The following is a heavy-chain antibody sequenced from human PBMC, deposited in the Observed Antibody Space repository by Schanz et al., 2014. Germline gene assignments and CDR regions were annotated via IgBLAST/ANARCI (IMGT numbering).Heavy chain of an antibody. V-gene: IGHV1-2*06. D-gene: IGHD6-6*01. J-gene: IGHJ2*01. CDR3: ARAGQDFEYSSLSPIWYFDL. Sequence: QVQLVQSGAEVKKPGASVKVSCKTSGYTFSDYYMHWVRQAPGQGLEWMGRINPNSGGTNYAQKFQGRVTMTRDTSISTAYMELSSLRSDDTAVYYCARAGQDFEYSSLSPIWYFDLWGRGTLVTVSS. CDR2: INPNSGGT. CDR1: GYTFSDYY.